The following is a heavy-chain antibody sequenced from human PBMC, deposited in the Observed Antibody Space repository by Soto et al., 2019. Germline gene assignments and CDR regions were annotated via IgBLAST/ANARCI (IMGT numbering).Heavy chain of an antibody. D-gene: IGHD3-16*01. Sequence: GGSLRLSCAASGFTFSSYSMNWVRQAPGKGLEWVSSISSSSSYIYYADSVKGRFTISRDNAKNSLYLQMNSLRAEDTAVYYCARAKKMILDAFDIWGQGTMVTVSS. CDR1: GFTFSSYS. V-gene: IGHV3-21*01. J-gene: IGHJ3*02. CDR3: ARAKKMILDAFDI. CDR2: ISSSSSYI.